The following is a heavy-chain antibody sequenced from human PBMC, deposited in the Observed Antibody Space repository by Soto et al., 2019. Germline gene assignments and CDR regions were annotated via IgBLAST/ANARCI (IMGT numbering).Heavy chain of an antibody. J-gene: IGHJ4*02. CDR2: IWYDGSNK. Sequence: QVQLVESGGGVVQPGRSLRLSCAASGFTFSSYGMHWVRQAPGKGLEWVAVIWYDGSNKYYADSVKGRFTISRDNSKNTLYLQMTTLRAEDTAVYYCARDPHYDSIGYYFDYWGQGTLVTVSS. CDR1: GFTFSSYG. V-gene: IGHV3-33*01. CDR3: ARDPHYDSIGYYFDY. D-gene: IGHD3-22*01.